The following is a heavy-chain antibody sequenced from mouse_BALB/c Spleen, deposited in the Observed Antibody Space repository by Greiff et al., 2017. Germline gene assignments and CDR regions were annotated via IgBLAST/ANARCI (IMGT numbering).Heavy chain of an antibody. V-gene: IGHV1-18*01. D-gene: IGHD2-14*01. CDR2: INPNNGGT. J-gene: IGHJ4*01. CDR1: GYTFTDYN. CDR3: ARGDYYRYDGYAMDY. Sequence: VQLKESGPELVKPGASVKIPCKASGYTFTDYNMDWVKQSHGKSLEWIGDINPNNGGTIYNQKFKGKATLTVDKSSSTAYMELRSLTSEDTAVYYCARGDYYRYDGYAMDYWGQGTSVTVSS.